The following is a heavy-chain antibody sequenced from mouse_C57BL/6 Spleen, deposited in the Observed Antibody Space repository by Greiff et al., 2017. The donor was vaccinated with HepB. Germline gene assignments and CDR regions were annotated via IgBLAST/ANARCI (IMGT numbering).Heavy chain of an antibody. CDR2: ISYDGSN. V-gene: IGHV3-6*01. CDR3: AREDYYYGSPLFAY. Sequence: EVQLQQSEPGLVKPSQSLSLTCSVTGYSITSGYYWNWIRQFPGNKLEWMGYISYDGSNNYNPSLKNRISITRDTSKNQFFLKLNSVTTEDTATYYCAREDYYYGSPLFAYWGQVTLVTVSA. D-gene: IGHD1-1*01. J-gene: IGHJ3*01. CDR1: GYSITSGYY.